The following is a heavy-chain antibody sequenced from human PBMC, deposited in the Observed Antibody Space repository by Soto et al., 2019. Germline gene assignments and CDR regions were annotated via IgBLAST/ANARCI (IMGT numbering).Heavy chain of an antibody. CDR2: IYYSGST. V-gene: IGHV4-31*03. D-gene: IGHD4-4*01. J-gene: IGHJ4*02. CDR3: ARLMTTVTTMALDY. CDR1: GGSISSGGYY. Sequence: SETLSLTCTVSGGSISSGGYYWSWIRQHPGKGLEWIGYIYYSGSTYYNPSLKSRVTISVDTSKNQFSLKLSSVTAADTAVYYCARLMTTVTTMALDYWGQGTLVTVSS.